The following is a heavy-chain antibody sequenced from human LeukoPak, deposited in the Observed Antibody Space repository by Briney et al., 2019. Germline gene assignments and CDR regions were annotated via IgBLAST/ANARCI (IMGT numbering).Heavy chain of an antibody. Sequence: GGSLRLSCAASGFTFSSYTMNWVRQAPGKGLEWVSSISSSSSYIYYVDSVKGRFTISRDNAKNSLYLQMNSLRAEDTAVYYCARGYGRADYWGQGTLVTVSS. CDR1: GFTFSSYT. J-gene: IGHJ4*02. CDR2: ISSSSSYI. V-gene: IGHV3-21*01. D-gene: IGHD6-13*01. CDR3: ARGYGRADY.